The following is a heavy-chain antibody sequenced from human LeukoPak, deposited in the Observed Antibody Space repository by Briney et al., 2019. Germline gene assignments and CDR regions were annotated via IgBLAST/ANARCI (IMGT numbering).Heavy chain of an antibody. CDR1: GFRLSDYY. J-gene: IGHJ5*02. CDR3: ARDRAALQDWVEFDP. CDR2: IRDSGEA. Sequence: PGGSLRLSCAVSGFRLSDYYMSWVRQAPGKGLEWVGLIRDSGEAFYADFVRGRFAISRDESENTLYLRMNSLRVEDTAVYFCARDRAALQDWVEFDPWGQGTPVIVSS. D-gene: IGHD3/OR15-3a*01. V-gene: IGHV3-66*03.